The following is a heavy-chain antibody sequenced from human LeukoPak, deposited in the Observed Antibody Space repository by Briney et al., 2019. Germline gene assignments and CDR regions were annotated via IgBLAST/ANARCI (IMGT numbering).Heavy chain of an antibody. CDR1: IDSIRSGYY. J-gene: IGHJ4*02. V-gene: IGHV4-38-2*02. Sequence: SETLSLTSTVSIDSIRSGYYWGWIRQPPGKGLEWIGSIYHRGNTYYNPSLKTRVTISVDMSKNQFSLKLSSVTAADTAVYYCARIRMITFGGVIVRTYYFDYWGQGTLVIVSS. CDR2: IYHRGNT. D-gene: IGHD3-16*02. CDR3: ARIRMITFGGVIVRTYYFDY.